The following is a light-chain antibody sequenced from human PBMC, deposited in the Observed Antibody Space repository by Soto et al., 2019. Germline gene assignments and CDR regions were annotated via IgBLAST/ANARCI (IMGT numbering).Light chain of an antibody. J-gene: IGLJ3*02. V-gene: IGLV2-11*01. Sequence: QSVLTQPRSVSGSPGQSVTISCTGTSSDVGGYNYVSWYQQYSGKAPKVMIFDVSKRPSGVPDRFSGSKSGNTASLTISGLQAEDEADYYCCSYAGTYSYWVFGGGTQLTVL. CDR1: SSDVGGYNY. CDR2: DVS. CDR3: CSYAGTYSYWV.